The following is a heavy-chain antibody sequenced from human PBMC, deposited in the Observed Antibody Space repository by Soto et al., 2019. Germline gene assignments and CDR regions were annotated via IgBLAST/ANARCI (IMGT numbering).Heavy chain of an antibody. D-gene: IGHD3-10*01. CDR1: GFTFSSYG. CDR3: ARGIYGSGSYYSSS. Sequence: GESLKISCAASGFTFSSYGMHWVRQAPGKGLEWVAVIWYDGSNKYYADSVKGRFTISRDNSKNTLYLQMNSLRAEDTAVYYCARGIYGSGSYYSSSWGQGTLVTVSS. J-gene: IGHJ4*02. V-gene: IGHV3-33*01. CDR2: IWYDGSNK.